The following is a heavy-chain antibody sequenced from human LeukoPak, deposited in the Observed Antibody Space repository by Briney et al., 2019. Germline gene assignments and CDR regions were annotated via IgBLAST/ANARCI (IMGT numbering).Heavy chain of an antibody. D-gene: IGHD1-1*01. CDR3: ARDLVRYNYDTEDY. CDR1: GFTFSSYA. V-gene: IGHV3-23*01. J-gene: IGHJ4*02. CDR2: ISGSGGST. Sequence: GGSLRLSCAASGFTFSSYAMSWVRQAPGKGLEWVSAISGSGGSTYYADSVKGRFTISRDNSKNTLYLQMNSLRAEDTAVYYCARDLVRYNYDTEDYWGQGTLVSVSS.